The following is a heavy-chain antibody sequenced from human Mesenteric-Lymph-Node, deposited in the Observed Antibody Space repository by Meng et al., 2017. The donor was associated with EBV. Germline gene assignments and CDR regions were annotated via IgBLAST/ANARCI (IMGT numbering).Heavy chain of an antibody. Sequence: LQRPSSGPGPVKPSDALALTCPVSGGSIIRSSTYYWGWVRQPPGKGLEWIGSIYYSGSTAYNPSLKSRVTMSVDTSKRQFSLKLSSVTAADTAVYFCARTHYYDSSGYPSPPDYWGQGTLVTVSS. CDR3: ARTHYYDSSGYPSPPDY. V-gene: IGHV4-39*01. J-gene: IGHJ4*02. CDR1: GGSIIRSSTYY. CDR2: IYYSGST. D-gene: IGHD3-22*01.